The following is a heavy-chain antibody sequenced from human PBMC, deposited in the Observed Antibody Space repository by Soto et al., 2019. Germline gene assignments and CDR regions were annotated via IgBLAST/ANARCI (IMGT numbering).Heavy chain of an antibody. V-gene: IGHV1-18*01. Sequence: QVQLVQSGAEVKKPGASVKVSCKASGYTFTSYGISWVRQAPGQGLEWMGWISAYNGNTNYAQKLQGRVTMTTDTSTITAYMEMSNLRSDETAVYYCASDNGYEYDYWGQGTQVKVSS. CDR1: GYTFTSYG. J-gene: IGHJ4*02. D-gene: IGHD5-12*01. CDR3: ASDNGYEYDY. CDR2: ISAYNGNT.